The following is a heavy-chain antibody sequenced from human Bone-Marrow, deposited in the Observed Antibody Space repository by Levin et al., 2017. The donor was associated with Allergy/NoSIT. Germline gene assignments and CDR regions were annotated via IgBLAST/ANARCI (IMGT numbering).Heavy chain of an antibody. CDR1: GFRFSGFA. J-gene: IGHJ4*02. CDR3: ASDSSYYHSAVGYFDY. V-gene: IGHV3-23*01. D-gene: IGHD3-10*01. Sequence: PGGSLRLSCTVSGFRFSGFAMHWVRQAPGKGLEWVSAISGPGEKTYYADSVKGRFTISRDNSKNTLSLQMNNLRVEDTALYYCASDSSYYHSAVGYFDYWGQGTRVTVSS. CDR2: ISGPGEKT.